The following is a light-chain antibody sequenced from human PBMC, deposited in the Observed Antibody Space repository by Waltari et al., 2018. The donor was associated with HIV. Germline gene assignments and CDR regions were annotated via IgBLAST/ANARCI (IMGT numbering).Light chain of an antibody. CDR2: WAS. J-gene: IGKJ2*01. CDR1: QSLLYSSNNKNY. V-gene: IGKV4-1*01. CDR3: LQFYSSLYT. Sequence: DIVMTQSPESLAVSLGERATINCKSSQSLLYSSNNKNYLAWYQQKLGQSPKRLINWASTLESGVPDRFSCSGSGTNFTLTISSLQAEDVAVFYCLQFYSSLYTFGQGTNLEIK.